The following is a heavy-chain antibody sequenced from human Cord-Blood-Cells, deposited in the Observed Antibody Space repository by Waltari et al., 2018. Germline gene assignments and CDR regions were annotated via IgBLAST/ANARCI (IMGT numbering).Heavy chain of an antibody. J-gene: IGHJ2*01. CDR3: ATDRMGDWGSAKYWYFDL. CDR1: GYTLTELS. CDR2: FDPEDGET. Sequence: QVQLVQSGAEVKKPGASVKVSCKVSGYTLTELSMHSVRQAPGKGLEWMGGFDPEDGETIYAQKFQGRVTMTEDTSTDTAYMELSSLRSEDTAVYYCATDRMGDWGSAKYWYFDLWGRGTLVTVSS. V-gene: IGHV1-24*01. D-gene: IGHD7-27*01.